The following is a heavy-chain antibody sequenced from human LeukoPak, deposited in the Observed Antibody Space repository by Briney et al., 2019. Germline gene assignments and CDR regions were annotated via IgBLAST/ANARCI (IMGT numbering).Heavy chain of an antibody. CDR1: GFTFSDYY. D-gene: IGHD3-3*01. CDR3: ARASDYDFCSGYYGFDP. CDR2: ISSSGSTI. J-gene: IGHJ5*02. Sequence: GGSLRLSCAASGFTFSDYYMSWIRQAPGKGLEWVSYISSSGSTIYYADSVKGRFTISRDNAKNSLYLQMNSLRAEDTAVYYCARASDYDFCSGYYGFDPWGQGTLVTVSS. V-gene: IGHV3-11*01.